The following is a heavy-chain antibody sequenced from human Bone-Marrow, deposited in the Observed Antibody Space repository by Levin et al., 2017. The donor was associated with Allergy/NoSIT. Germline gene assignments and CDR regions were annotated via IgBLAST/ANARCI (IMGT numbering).Heavy chain of an antibody. V-gene: IGHV3-23*01. CDR3: VKEMTTVIPVFDY. D-gene: IGHD4-17*01. CDR1: FFPFLPSS. CDR2: ITNSGRT. Sequence: GGSLRLSFSSSFFPFLPSSLLFFLPSPLNGLAFVSAITNSGRTYYADSVKGRFTVSRDNSKNMLYLQMNSLRADDTAVYYCVKEMTTVIPVFDYWGQGTLVTVSS. J-gene: IGHJ4*02.